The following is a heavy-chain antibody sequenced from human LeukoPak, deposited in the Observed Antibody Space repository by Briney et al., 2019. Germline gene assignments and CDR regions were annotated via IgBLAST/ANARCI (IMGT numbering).Heavy chain of an antibody. CDR1: GVSISSYY. D-gene: IGHD6-19*01. V-gene: IGHV4-59*08. CDR3: ARRSDSGWFFDF. CDR2: ISYSGST. Sequence: SETLSLTCTVSGVSISSYYWSWIRQPPGKGLEWIGYISYSGSTNYNPSLKSRVTISVDTSKNQFSLKLSSVSAADTAVYYCARRSDSGWFFDFWGQGTLVTVSS. J-gene: IGHJ4*02.